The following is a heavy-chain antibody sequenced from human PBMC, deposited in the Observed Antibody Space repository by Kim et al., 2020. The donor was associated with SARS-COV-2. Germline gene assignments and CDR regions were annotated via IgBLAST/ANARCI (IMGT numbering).Heavy chain of an antibody. CDR1: GGSFSGYY. CDR3: ARGGGGFGLRLDPRSGWVPRRFDY. V-gene: IGHV4-34*01. J-gene: IGHJ4*02. Sequence: SETLSLTCAVYGGSFSGYYWSWIRQPPGKGLEWIGEINHSGSTNYNPSLKSRVTISVDTSKNQFSLKLSSVTAADTAVYYCARGGGGFGLRLDPRSGWVPRRFDYWGQGTLVTVSS. D-gene: IGHD5-12*01. CDR2: INHSGST.